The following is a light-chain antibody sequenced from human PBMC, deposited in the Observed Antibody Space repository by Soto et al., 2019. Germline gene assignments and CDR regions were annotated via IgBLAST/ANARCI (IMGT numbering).Light chain of an antibody. CDR1: QSVSTY. CDR3: QQRSHWPPLT. CDR2: DAS. V-gene: IGKV3-11*01. J-gene: IGKJ4*01. Sequence: EIVLTQXPATLSMSPGERATLSCRASQSVSTYLAWYQQKPGQAPRLLIFDASNRASGIPSRFSGSGSGTNFTLTISRLEPEDFAVYFCQQRSHWPPLTFGGGTKVEIK.